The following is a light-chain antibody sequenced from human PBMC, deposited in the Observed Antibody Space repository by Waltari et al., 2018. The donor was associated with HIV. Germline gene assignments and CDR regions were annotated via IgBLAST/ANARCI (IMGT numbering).Light chain of an antibody. CDR2: AAS. CDR3: QQSRSTPLT. J-gene: IGKJ4*02. Sequence: VTITCRASESIYPYLNWFQHTPKKAPKLIIFAASNLESGVPSRFRGRGSGAVFTLTISSLQLGDFATYYCQQSRSTPLTFGGGTRVE. CDR1: ESIYPY. V-gene: IGKV1-39*01.